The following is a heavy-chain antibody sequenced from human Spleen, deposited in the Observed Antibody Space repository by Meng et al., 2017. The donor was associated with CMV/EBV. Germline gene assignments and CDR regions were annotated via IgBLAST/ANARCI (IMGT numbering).Heavy chain of an antibody. CDR3: ARGHCSSTSCYLTSYYYYGMDV. Sequence: ASVKVSCKASGDTFTSYDINWVRQATGQGLEWMGWMNPNSGNTGYAQKFQGRVTMTRNTSISTAYMELSSLRSEDTAVYYCARGHCSSTSCYLTSYYYYGMDVWGQGTTVTVSS. V-gene: IGHV1-8*01. J-gene: IGHJ6*02. CDR1: GDTFTSYD. D-gene: IGHD2-2*01. CDR2: MNPNSGNT.